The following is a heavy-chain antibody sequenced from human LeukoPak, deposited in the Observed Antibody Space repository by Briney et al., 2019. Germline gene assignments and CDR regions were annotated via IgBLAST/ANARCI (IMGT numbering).Heavy chain of an antibody. CDR2: ISYDGSNK. J-gene: IGHJ4*02. CDR3: ARELSPFDY. Sequence: GGSLRLSCAASGFTFSSYGMHWVRQAPGKGLEWVAVISYDGSNKYYADSVKGRFTISRDNSKNTLFLQMNSLRAEDTAVYYCARELSPFDYWGQGTLVTVSS. D-gene: IGHD4/OR15-4a*01. V-gene: IGHV3-30*03. CDR1: GFTFSSYG.